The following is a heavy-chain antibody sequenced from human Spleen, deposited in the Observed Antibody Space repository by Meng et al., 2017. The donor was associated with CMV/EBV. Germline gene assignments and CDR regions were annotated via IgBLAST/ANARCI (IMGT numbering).Heavy chain of an antibody. D-gene: IGHD5-18*01. V-gene: IGHV3-21*01. CDR3: ARSSPRRGYSYGIDY. Sequence: SGFTFSSYSMNWVRQAPGKGLEWVSSISSSRSYIYYADSVKSRFTISRDNAKNSLYLQMNSLRAEDTAVYYCARSSPRRGYSYGIDYWGQGTLVTVSS. CDR1: GFTFSSYS. J-gene: IGHJ4*02. CDR2: ISSSRSYI.